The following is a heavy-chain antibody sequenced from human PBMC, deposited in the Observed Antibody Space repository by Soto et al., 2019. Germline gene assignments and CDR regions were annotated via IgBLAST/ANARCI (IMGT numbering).Heavy chain of an antibody. J-gene: IGHJ6*02. CDR1: GGTFSSYA. CDR3: ATSGIVGATKLPNYYYGMDV. Sequence: GASVKVSCKASGGTFSSYAISWVRQAPGQGLEWMGGIIPIFGTANYAQKFQGRVTITADESTSTAYMELSSLRSEDMAVYYCATSGIVGATKLPNYYYGMDVWGQGTTVTVSS. V-gene: IGHV1-69*13. D-gene: IGHD1-26*01. CDR2: IIPIFGTA.